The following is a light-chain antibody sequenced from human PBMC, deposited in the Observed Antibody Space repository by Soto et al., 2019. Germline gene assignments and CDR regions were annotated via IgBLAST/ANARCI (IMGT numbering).Light chain of an antibody. CDR1: SSDVGGYNY. J-gene: IGLJ1*01. V-gene: IGLV2-8*01. Sequence: QSALTQPPSASGSPGQSVTISCTGTSSDVGGYNYVSWYQQHPGKAPKLMIYEVSKRPSGVPDRFSGSKSGNTASLTVSGLQADDEADYYCSSYAGINNFRVFGTGTRSPS. CDR2: EVS. CDR3: SSYAGINNFRV.